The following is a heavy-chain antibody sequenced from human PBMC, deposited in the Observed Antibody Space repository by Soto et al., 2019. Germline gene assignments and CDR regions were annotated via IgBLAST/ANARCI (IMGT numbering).Heavy chain of an antibody. CDR1: GFTLGNYW. D-gene: IGHD1-1*01. J-gene: IGHJ1*01. CDR2: ISSDGTEK. CDR3: ATGYK. Sequence: EVQLVESGGGLVQPGGSLRLSCLGSGFTLGNYWMSWVRQAPGKGPEWVARISSDGTEKFYPEPAKGRFTVSRDNDKNSLYLHMSSLRAEDAAIYYCATGYKWGRGTRVTVSS. V-gene: IGHV3-7*01.